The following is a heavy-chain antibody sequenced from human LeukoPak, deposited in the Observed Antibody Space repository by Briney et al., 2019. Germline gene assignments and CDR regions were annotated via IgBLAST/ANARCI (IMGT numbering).Heavy chain of an antibody. CDR1: GGTFSSYA. V-gene: IGHV1-69*05. J-gene: IGHJ6*03. Sequence: GASVKVSCKASGGTFSSYATSWVRQAPGQGLEWMGGIIPIFGTANYAQKFQGRVTITTDESTSTAYMELSSLRSEDTAVYYCARGPELRFLEWPYYYYMDVWGKGTTVTVSS. D-gene: IGHD3-3*01. CDR2: IIPIFGTA. CDR3: ARGPELRFLEWPYYYYMDV.